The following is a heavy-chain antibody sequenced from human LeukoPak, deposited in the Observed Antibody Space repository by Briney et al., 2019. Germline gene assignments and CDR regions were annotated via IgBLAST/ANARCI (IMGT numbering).Heavy chain of an antibody. CDR2: ISGSGGST. CDR1: GFTFSSYA. Sequence: GGSLRLSCAASGFTFSSYAMSWVRQAPGKGLEWVSAISGSGGSTYYADSVKGRFTISGDNSKNTLYLQMNSLRAEDTAVYYCAKDFFDDYYFDYWGQGTLVTVSS. V-gene: IGHV3-23*01. D-gene: IGHD3/OR15-3a*01. J-gene: IGHJ4*02. CDR3: AKDFFDDYYFDY.